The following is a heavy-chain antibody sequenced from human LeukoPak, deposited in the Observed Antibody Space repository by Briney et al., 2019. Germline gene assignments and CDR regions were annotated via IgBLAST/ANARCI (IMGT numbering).Heavy chain of an antibody. D-gene: IGHD6-19*01. CDR1: GFTFSSYG. J-gene: IGHJ4*02. V-gene: IGHV3-23*01. CDR3: AKDRIAVAGGMGDY. CDR2: ISGSGGST. Sequence: PGRSLRLSCAASGFTFSSYGMHWVRQAPGKGLEWVSAISGSGGSTYYADSVKGRFTISRDNSKNTLYLQMNSLRAEDTAVYYCAKDRIAVAGGMGDYWGQGALVTVSS.